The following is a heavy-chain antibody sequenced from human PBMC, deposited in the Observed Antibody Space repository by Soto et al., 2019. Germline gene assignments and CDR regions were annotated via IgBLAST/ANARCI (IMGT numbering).Heavy chain of an antibody. J-gene: IGHJ6*02. CDR3: ARDRRGLWFGEPLDV. CDR2: IYSGGST. Sequence: EVQLVESGGGLVQPGGSLRLSCAASGFTVSSNYMSWVRQAPGKGLEWVSVIYSGGSTYYADSVKGRFTISRHNSXXTLYRYMNSLRAEDTAVYYCARDRRGLWFGEPLDVWGQGTTVTVSS. CDR1: GFTVSSNY. D-gene: IGHD3-10*01. V-gene: IGHV3-53*04.